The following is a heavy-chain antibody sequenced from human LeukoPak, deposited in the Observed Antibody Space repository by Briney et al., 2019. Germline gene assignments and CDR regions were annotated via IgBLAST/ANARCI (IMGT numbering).Heavy chain of an antibody. Sequence: GSLRLSCAASGFTFSDSWMSWVRQALGKGPEWVANIKEDESEKHYVDSVKGRFTVSRDNAKSSLFLQMNSLRVEDTAVYYCATYKNWVAGDVWGQGTTVSVSS. D-gene: IGHD7-27*01. CDR2: IKEDESEK. J-gene: IGHJ6*02. CDR3: ATYKNWVAGDV. CDR1: GFTFSDSW. V-gene: IGHV3-7*01.